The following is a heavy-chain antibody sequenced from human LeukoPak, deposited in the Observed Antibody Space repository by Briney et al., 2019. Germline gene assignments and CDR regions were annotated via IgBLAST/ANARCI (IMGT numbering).Heavy chain of an antibody. CDR3: ARSRIVVVITMGSDAFDI. D-gene: IGHD3-22*01. CDR2: IIPILGIA. CDR1: GGTFSSYA. V-gene: IGHV1-69*04. Sequence: SVKVSCKASGGTFSSYAISWVRQAPGQGLEWMGRIIPILGIANYAQEFQGRVTITADKSTSTAYMELSSLRSEDTAVYYCARSRIVVVITMGSDAFDIWGQGTMVTVSS. J-gene: IGHJ3*02.